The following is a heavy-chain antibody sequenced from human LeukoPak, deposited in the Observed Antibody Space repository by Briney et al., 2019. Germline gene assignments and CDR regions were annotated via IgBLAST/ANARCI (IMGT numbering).Heavy chain of an antibody. J-gene: IGHJ3*02. CDR1: AGSIRVSY. CDR2: IYHSGST. D-gene: IGHD2/OR15-2a*01. V-gene: IGHV4-59*08. Sequence: SETLSLTLTVAAGSIRVSYGIWIRQPPGKGLEWIGYIYHSGSTNYNPSLKSRVTISVDTSKNQFSLKLTSVTAADTAVYFYASRISIVGAKGSFDIWGQGTMVTVSS. CDR3: ASRISIVGAKGSFDI.